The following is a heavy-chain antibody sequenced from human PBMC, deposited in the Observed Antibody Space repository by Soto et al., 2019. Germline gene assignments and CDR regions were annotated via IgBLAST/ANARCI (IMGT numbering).Heavy chain of an antibody. CDR2: ISHDGSKK. Sequence: QVQLVESGGGVVHPGTSLRLSCAASGFTFSTHGMHWVRQAPGKGPEWVAVISHDGSKKYYVESVEGRFTISRENSKNIGHLQMNNVRAEDTAVYYCAKDKGPYYDFWSGQRWCDPWGQGTLVTVSS. V-gene: IGHV3-30*18. J-gene: IGHJ5*02. CDR1: GFTFSTHG. CDR3: AKDKGPYYDFWSGQRWCDP. D-gene: IGHD3-3*01.